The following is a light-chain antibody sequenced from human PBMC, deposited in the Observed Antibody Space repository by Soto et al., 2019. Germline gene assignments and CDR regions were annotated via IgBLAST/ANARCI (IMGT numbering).Light chain of an antibody. CDR1: QSVSSY. J-gene: IGKJ1*01. V-gene: IGKV3-20*01. CDR3: QHYGTSPKWT. Sequence: EIVLTHSPATLSLSPWEIATLSCRASQSVSSYLAWYQQKPGQAPRVLIYGTSTRATGIPDRFSGSGSGTDFTLTISRLEPEDFAVYYCQHYGTSPKWTFGPGTKVDIK. CDR2: GTS.